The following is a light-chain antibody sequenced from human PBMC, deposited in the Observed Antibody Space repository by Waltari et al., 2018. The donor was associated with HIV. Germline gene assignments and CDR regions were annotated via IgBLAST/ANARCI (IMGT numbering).Light chain of an antibody. Sequence: VLTLSPGTPSFSPAERATLRCRASPSVSTNYLVWYQQKPGQAPRLLIYGASSRATGIPDRFSGSGSGTDFTLTITRLEPEDFAVYYCQHYGGSPGTFGQGTKVEIK. CDR1: PSVSTNY. J-gene: IGKJ1*01. CDR3: QHYGGSPGT. CDR2: GAS. V-gene: IGKV3-20*01.